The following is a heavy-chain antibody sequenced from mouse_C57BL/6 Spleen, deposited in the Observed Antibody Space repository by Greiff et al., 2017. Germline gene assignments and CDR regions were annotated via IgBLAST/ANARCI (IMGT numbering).Heavy chain of an antibody. J-gene: IGHJ4*01. CDR3: ARVGSFYAMDY. V-gene: IGHV1-4*01. CDR2: INPSSGYT. Sequence: VQLQQSGAELARPGASVKMSCKASGYTFTSYTMYWVKQRPGQGLEWIGYINPSSGYTKYNQKFKDKATLTADKSSSTAYMQLSSLTSEDSAVYYCARVGSFYAMDYWGQGTSVTVSS. CDR1: GYTFTSYT. D-gene: IGHD1-1*01.